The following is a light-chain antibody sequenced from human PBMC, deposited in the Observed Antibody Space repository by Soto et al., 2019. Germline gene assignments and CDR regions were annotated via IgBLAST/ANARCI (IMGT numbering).Light chain of an antibody. V-gene: IGKV1-9*01. CDR1: QGISSY. J-gene: IGKJ4*01. CDR2: AVP. Sequence: DIQLTQSPSFLSASVGDRVTITCRASQGISSYLAWYQQKPGKAPKLLIYAVPTLQSGVPSRFSGSGSGTEFTLTISSLQPEDFATYYCQQLNTYPLTFGGGTKVEIK. CDR3: QQLNTYPLT.